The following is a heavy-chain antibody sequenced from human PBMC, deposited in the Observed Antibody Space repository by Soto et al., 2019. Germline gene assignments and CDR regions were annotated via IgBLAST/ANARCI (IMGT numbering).Heavy chain of an antibody. D-gene: IGHD3-22*01. CDR3: AREGQTYYYDSSGYYYVHY. Sequence: SGGPLRLSCAASGFTFSSYGMHWVRQAPGKGLEWVAVIWYDGSNKYYADSVKGRFTISRDNSKNTLYLQMNSLRAEDTAVYYCAREGQTYYYDSSGYYYVHYWGQGTLVTVSS. CDR2: IWYDGSNK. V-gene: IGHV3-33*01. J-gene: IGHJ4*02. CDR1: GFTFSSYG.